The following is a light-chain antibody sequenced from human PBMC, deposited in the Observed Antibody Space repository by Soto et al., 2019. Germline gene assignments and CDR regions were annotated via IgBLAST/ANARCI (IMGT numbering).Light chain of an antibody. CDR1: QGIDYN. V-gene: IGKV1-16*01. CDR2: AAS. J-gene: IGKJ4*01. CDR3: QQYNSYPLT. Sequence: DIQMTQSPSSLSASVGDRVTITCRASQGIDYNLAWYQQKAGKAPKLLIYAASSLQSGVPSRFSGSGSGTEFTLTISSLQPDDFATYYCQQYNSYPLTFGGGTKVDIK.